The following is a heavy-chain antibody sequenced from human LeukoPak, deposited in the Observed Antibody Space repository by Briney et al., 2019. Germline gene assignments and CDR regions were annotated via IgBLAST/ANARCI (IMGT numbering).Heavy chain of an antibody. CDR1: GYTFTSYG. D-gene: IGHD3-22*01. V-gene: IGHV1-18*01. Sequence: ASVKVSCKASGYTFTSYGISWVRQAPGQGLEWMGWISAYNGNTNYAQKLQGRVTMTTDTSTSTAYMELRSLRSDDTAVYYRARGATYYYDSSGYYQCDYWGQGTLVTVSS. CDR2: ISAYNGNT. J-gene: IGHJ4*02. CDR3: ARGATYYYDSSGYYQCDY.